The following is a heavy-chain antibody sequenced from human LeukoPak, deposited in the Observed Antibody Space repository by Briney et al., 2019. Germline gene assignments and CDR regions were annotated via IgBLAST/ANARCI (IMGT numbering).Heavy chain of an antibody. CDR3: AREITVTTYNLWTSEGRFDP. D-gene: IGHD4-17*01. CDR2: IYTSGST. J-gene: IGHJ5*02. Sequence: SQTLSLTCTVSGGSTSSGSYYWSWIRQPAGKGLEWIGRIYTSGSTNYNPSLKSRVTISVDTSKNQFSLKLSSVTAADTAVYYCAREITVTTYNLWTSEGRFDPWGQGTLVTVSS. V-gene: IGHV4-61*02. CDR1: GGSTSSGSYY.